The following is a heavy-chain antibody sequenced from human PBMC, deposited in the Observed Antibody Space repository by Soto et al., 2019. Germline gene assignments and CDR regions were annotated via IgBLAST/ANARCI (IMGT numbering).Heavy chain of an antibody. CDR1: GFTFSSYG. D-gene: IGHD6-13*01. CDR3: ARDKFEQQVFYYDYGMDV. V-gene: IGHV3-33*01. Sequence: QVQLVESGGGVVQPGRSLRLSCAASGFTFSSYGMHWVRQAPGKGLEWVAVIWYDGSNKYYADSVKGRFTISRDNSKNPLYVQMNSLRAEDTAVYYCARDKFEQQVFYYDYGMDVWGQGTTVTVSS. J-gene: IGHJ6*02. CDR2: IWYDGSNK.